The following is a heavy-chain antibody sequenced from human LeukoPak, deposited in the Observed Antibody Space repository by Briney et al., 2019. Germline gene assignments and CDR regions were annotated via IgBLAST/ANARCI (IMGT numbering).Heavy chain of an antibody. CDR1: GFTFSSYA. D-gene: IGHD3-22*01. J-gene: IGHJ6*02. Sequence: PGGSLRLSCAASGFTFSSYAMSWVHQAPGKGLEWVSAISGSGGSTYYADSVKGRFTISRDNSKNTLYLQMNSLRAEDTAVYYCARGRFYYDSSGLKLYYYYYGMDVWGQGTTVTVSS. CDR2: ISGSGGST. CDR3: ARGRFYYDSSGLKLYYYYYGMDV. V-gene: IGHV3-23*01.